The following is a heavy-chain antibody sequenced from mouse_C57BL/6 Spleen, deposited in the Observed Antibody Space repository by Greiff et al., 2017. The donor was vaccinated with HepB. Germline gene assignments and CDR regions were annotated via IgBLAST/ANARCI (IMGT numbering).Heavy chain of an antibody. CDR2: INPSSGYT. Sequence: QVQLQQSGAELAKPGASVKLSCKASGYTFTSYWMHWVKQRPGQGLEWIGYINPSSGYTKYNQKFKDKATLTADKSSSTAYMQLSSLTYEDSAVYYCAVAYYSNYVAFDYWGQGTTLTVSS. CDR3: AVAYYSNYVAFDY. J-gene: IGHJ2*01. CDR1: GYTFTSYW. V-gene: IGHV1-7*01. D-gene: IGHD2-5*01.